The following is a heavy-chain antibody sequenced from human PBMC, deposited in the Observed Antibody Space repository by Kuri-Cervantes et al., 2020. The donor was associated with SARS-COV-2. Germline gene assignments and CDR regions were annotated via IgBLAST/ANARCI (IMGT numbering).Heavy chain of an antibody. J-gene: IGHJ4*02. CDR1: GYTLTELS. Sequence: ASVKVSCKVSGYTLTELSMHWVRQAPGKGLEWMGGFDPEDGETIYAQKFQGRVTMTEDTSTSTVYLELSSLTSEDTAIYYCYCAPKEGFDSWGQGTLVTVSS. CDR3: YCAPKEGFDS. D-gene: IGHD2-21*01. V-gene: IGHV1-24*01. CDR2: FDPEDGET.